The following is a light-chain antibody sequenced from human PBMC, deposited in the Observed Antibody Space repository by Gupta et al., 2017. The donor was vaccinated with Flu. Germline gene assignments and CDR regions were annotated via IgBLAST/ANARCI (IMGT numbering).Light chain of an antibody. V-gene: IGLV3-21*02. CDR2: DNA. J-gene: IGLJ1*01. Sequence: SYVLTQPPSVSVAPGQPARITCGGINFGSVSVHWYQQKPGQAPVLVVYDNADRPSGIPERFSGSNSGNTATLTISRVEAGDEADYYCQVWDSSSDHYVFGTGTKVTAL. CDR3: QVWDSSSDHYV. CDR1: NFGSVS.